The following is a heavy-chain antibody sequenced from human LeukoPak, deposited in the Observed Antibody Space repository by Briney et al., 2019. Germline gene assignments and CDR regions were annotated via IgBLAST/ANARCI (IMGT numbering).Heavy chain of an antibody. CDR1: GFIFSSYA. CDR2: ISASGVAT. V-gene: IGHV3-23*01. J-gene: IGHJ4*02. Sequence: GGSLRLSCAASGFIFSSYAMSWVRQTPGKGLEWVSSISASGVATYYADSVKGRFSISRDNSKNRLYLEMKSLRAEDTAVYYCAKDSSGWSHWGQGTLVTVSS. CDR3: AKDSSGWSH. D-gene: IGHD6-19*01.